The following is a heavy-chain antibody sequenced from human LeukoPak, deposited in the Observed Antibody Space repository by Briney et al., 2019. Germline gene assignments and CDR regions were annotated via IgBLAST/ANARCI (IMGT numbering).Heavy chain of an antibody. Sequence: GRSLRLSCAASGFIVSTNYMSWVRRAPGKGLEWVSVIYSGGAIHYADSVKGRFTISRDNSKNTLYLQMNSLRAEDTAMYYCARDLNWDSHWGQGTLVTVSS. CDR1: GFIVSTNY. J-gene: IGHJ4*02. CDR3: ARDLNWDSH. V-gene: IGHV3-53*01. D-gene: IGHD1-26*01. CDR2: IYSGGAI.